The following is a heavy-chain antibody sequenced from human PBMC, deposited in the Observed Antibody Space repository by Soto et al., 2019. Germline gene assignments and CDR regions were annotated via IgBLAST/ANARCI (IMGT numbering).Heavy chain of an antibody. J-gene: IGHJ3*01. CDR3: ARDQLYYNDISGRPLNAFDV. D-gene: IGHD3-22*01. V-gene: IGHV3-48*01. Sequence: GGSLRLSCAASGFTFSSYSMNWVRQAPGKGLEWVSYISSSSSTKYYADSVKGRFTISRDNAKNSLYLQMNSLRAEDTAVYYCARDQLYYNDISGRPLNAFDVWGQGTMVTV. CDR1: GFTFSSYS. CDR2: ISSSSSTK.